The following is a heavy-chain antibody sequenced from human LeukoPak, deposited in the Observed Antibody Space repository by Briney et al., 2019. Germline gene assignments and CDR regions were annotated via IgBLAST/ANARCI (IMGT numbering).Heavy chain of an antibody. V-gene: IGHV4-38-2*02. D-gene: IGHD6-13*01. J-gene: IGHJ4*02. CDR2: IYHSGST. CDR1: GYSISSDYY. CDR3: ARGRAAYSSSWYDY. Sequence: PSETLSLTCTVSGYSISSDYYWGWIRPPPGKGLEWIGNIYHSGSTYYNPSLKSRVTISVDTSKNQFSLKLSSVTAADTAVYYCARGRAAYSSSWYDYWGQGTLVTVSS.